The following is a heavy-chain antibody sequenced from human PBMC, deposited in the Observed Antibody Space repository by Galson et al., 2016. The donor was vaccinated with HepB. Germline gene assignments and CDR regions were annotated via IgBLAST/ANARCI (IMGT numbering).Heavy chain of an antibody. Sequence: SETLSLTCTVSGGSVSSASHYWSWVRQPTGKGLEWIGYISDSECTNYNPSLKGRVTISLDRSKNQFSLRLNSVIAADTAVYYCAKDEGFYNGMDFWGQGTTVTVSS. V-gene: IGHV4-61*01. CDR1: GGSVSSASHY. CDR3: AKDEGFYNGMDF. CDR2: ISDSECT. D-gene: IGHD2-2*02. J-gene: IGHJ6*02.